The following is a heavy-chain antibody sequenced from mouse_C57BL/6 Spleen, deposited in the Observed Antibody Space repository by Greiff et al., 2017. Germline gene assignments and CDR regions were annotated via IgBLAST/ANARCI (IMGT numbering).Heavy chain of an antibody. CDR2: IDPEDGET. D-gene: IGHD2-10*02. CDR3: ASGPRFAY. J-gene: IGHJ3*01. CDR1: GFNINDYY. V-gene: IGHV14-2*01. Sequence: EVQLQQPGAELVKPGASVKLSCTASGFNINDYYMHWVKQRPELGLEGIGMIDPEDGETKYAPKFQGKATITADTSSNTAYLQLSSLTSEDTAVYYCASGPRFAYWGQGTLVTVSA.